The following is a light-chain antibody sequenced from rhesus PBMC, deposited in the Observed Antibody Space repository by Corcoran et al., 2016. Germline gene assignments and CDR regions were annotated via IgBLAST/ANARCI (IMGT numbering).Light chain of an antibody. V-gene: IGKV1-25*01. CDR3: QHYYSTPLT. J-gene: IGKJ4*01. CDR2: EAS. Sequence: DIQMTQSPSSLSASVGDRVTITCRASQGITNDLAWYQQKPGETPKLLIYEASNLKSGIPFRFSGSGSGTDFTLTISSLQSEDFATYYCQHYYSTPLTFGEGTKVEIK. CDR1: QGITND.